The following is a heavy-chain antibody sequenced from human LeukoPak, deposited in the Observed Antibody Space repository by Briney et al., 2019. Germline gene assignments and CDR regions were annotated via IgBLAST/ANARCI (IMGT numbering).Heavy chain of an antibody. V-gene: IGHV4-34*01. Sequence: SETLSLTCAVYGGSFSGYYWSWIRQPPGKGLEWIGEINHSGSTNYNPSLKSRVTISVDTSKNQFSLKPSSVTAADTAVYYCARGPYYYGSGFSPDYYYYGMDVWGQGTTVTVSS. CDR3: ARGPYYYGSGFSPDYYYYGMDV. CDR1: GGSFSGYY. CDR2: INHSGST. J-gene: IGHJ6*02. D-gene: IGHD3-10*01.